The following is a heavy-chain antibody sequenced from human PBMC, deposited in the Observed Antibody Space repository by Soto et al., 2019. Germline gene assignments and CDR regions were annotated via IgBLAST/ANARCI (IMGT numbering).Heavy chain of an antibody. Sequence: ASVKVSCKASGYTFTNHWIHWVRQAPGQGLEWMGVINPTGDRTVYAQKFQGRFSMTTDTSTGTADMELSSLSSEDTAVYYCARHHIVSSSEYSSWWFDHWGRGTLVTVSS. CDR2: INPTGDRT. V-gene: IGHV1-46*01. J-gene: IGHJ5*02. CDR1: GYTFTNHW. CDR3: ARHHIVSSSEYSSWWFDH. D-gene: IGHD3-16*02.